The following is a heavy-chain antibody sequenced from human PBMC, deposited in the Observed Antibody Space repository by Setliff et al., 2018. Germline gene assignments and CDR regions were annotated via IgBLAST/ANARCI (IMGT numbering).Heavy chain of an antibody. CDR2: IYPGDSHT. CDR1: GYSFSNFW. Sequence: PGESLKISCKGSGYSFSNFWIGWVRQMPGKGLEWMGIIYPGDSHTRYSPSFQGQVTMSADKSINTAYLQWSNLKASDTAMYYCARTTYSYGSGSYYTFDPWGQGTLVTVSS. D-gene: IGHD3-10*01. CDR3: ARTTYSYGSGSYYTFDP. J-gene: IGHJ5*02. V-gene: IGHV5-51*01.